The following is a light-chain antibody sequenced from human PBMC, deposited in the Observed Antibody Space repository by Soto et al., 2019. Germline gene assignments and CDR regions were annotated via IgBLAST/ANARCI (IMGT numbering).Light chain of an antibody. CDR1: SSDVGDYNY. CDR3: SSYAGSNNLI. CDR2: EVI. Sequence: QSALTQPPSTSGSPGQSVTISCTGTSSDVGDYNYVSWFQQHPGKAPKLMIYEVINRPSGVPDRFSGFKSGNTASLTVSGLQAEDEADYYCSSYAGSNNLIFGGGTKLTVL. V-gene: IGLV2-8*01. J-gene: IGLJ2*01.